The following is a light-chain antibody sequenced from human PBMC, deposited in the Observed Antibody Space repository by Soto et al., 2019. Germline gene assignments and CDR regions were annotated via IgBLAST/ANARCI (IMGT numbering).Light chain of an antibody. J-gene: IGLJ1*01. V-gene: IGLV2-14*03. Sequence: QSALTHSASLSRPPGQSITISGTGTSSDVRAYNYVCWYQQHPGQEPKLLIYDDTNRRHGLSPLFSDSKSGNCASLTISSLQAEDEAKYYCSSFTTSATYVFGSGTKVTV. CDR1: SSDVRAYNY. CDR2: DDT. CDR3: SSFTTSATYV.